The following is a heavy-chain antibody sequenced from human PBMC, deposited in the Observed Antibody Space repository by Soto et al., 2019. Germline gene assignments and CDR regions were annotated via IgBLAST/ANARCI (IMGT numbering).Heavy chain of an antibody. CDR2: IWYDGSNK. CDR1: GFTFSSYG. CDR3: ARDPTGYSSDWYEYYFDY. D-gene: IGHD6-19*01. V-gene: IGHV3-33*01. Sequence: QVQLVESGGGVVQPGRSLRLSCAASGFTFSSYGMHWVRQAPGKGLEWVAVIWYDGSNKYYADSAKGRFTISRDNSKNTLYLQMNSLRAVDTAVYYCARDPTGYSSDWYEYYFDYWGQGTLVTVSS. J-gene: IGHJ4*02.